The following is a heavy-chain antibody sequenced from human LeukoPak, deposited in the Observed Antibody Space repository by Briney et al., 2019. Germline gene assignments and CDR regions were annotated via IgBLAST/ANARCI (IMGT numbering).Heavy chain of an antibody. J-gene: IGHJ4*02. CDR3: ARGGSGSYFRGLDY. CDR1: GFTVSSYW. CDR2: IKSDGSST. Sequence: GGSLRLSCAASGFTVSSYWMHWVRQAPGKGLLWVSRIKSDGSSTSYADSVKGRFTISRDNAKNTLYLQMNSLRADDTAVYYCARGGSGSYFRGLDYWGQGTLVTVSS. V-gene: IGHV3-74*01. D-gene: IGHD1-26*01.